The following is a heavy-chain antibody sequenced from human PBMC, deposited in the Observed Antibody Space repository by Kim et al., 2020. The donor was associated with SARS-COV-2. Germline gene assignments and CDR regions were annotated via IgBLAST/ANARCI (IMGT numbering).Heavy chain of an antibody. D-gene: IGHD6-19*01. V-gene: IGHV4-34*01. CDR2: INHSGST. CDR1: GGSFSGYY. Sequence: SETLSLTCAVYGGSFSGYYWSWIRQPPGKGLEWIGEINHSGSTNYNPSLKSRVTISVDTSKNQFSLKLSSVTAADTAVYYCARGVAVAGHYYYYGMDVWGQGTTVTVSS. J-gene: IGHJ6*02. CDR3: ARGVAVAGHYYYYGMDV.